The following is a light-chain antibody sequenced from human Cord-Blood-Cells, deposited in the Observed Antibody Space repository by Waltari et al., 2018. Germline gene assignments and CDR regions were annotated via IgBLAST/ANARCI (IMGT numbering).Light chain of an antibody. CDR1: SSDVGGYNY. V-gene: IGLV2-14*01. CDR2: EVS. J-gene: IGLJ2*01. Sequence: QSALTQPASVSGSPGQSITISCTGTSSDVGGYNYVSWYPQHPGKAPKLMIYEVSNRPSGFSNRFSGSKAGNTASLTISGLQAEDEADYYCSSYTSSSTVVFGGGTKLTVL. CDR3: SSYTSSSTVV.